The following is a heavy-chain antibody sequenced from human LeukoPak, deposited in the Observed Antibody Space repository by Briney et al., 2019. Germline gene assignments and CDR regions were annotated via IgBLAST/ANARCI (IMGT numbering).Heavy chain of an antibody. Sequence: SGPALVNPTQTLTLTCTISGFSLTTSEVGVSWIRQPPGKALEWLALIYWDDDKRYSPSLKSRLTITKDTSKNQVVLTMSNMDPVDTATYYCAHIPRRGVPPSYWGQGTLVTVSS. J-gene: IGHJ4*02. CDR1: GFSLTTSEVG. CDR3: AHIPRRGVPPSY. CDR2: IYWDDDK. V-gene: IGHV2-5*02. D-gene: IGHD3-16*01.